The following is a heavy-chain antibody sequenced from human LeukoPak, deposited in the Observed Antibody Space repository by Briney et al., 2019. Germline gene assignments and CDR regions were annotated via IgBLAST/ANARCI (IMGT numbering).Heavy chain of an antibody. V-gene: IGHV3-64*01. CDR1: GFIFSNYA. D-gene: IGHD2-2*02. CDR2: ISSNGGST. CDR3: ARASCSSTSCYIDFDY. J-gene: IGHJ4*02. Sequence: GGSLRLSCAASGFIFSNYAMHWVRQAPGKGLEYVSTISSNGGSTYANSVKGRFTISRDNSKNALFLQMGSLRGEDMAVYYCARASCSSTSCYIDFDYWGQGTLVTVSS.